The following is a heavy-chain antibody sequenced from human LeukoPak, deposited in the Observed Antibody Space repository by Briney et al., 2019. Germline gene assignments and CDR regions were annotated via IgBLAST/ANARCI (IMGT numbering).Heavy chain of an antibody. D-gene: IGHD6-13*01. CDR1: GFTFSNYA. Sequence: GGSLRLSCAASGFTFSNYAMSWVRQAPGKGLEWVSAISASGTSTYYADSVKGRFTISRDNSKNTLYLQMNSLRDEDTAVYYCAKFITAAGTNYYYMDVWGKGTTVTVSS. CDR2: ISASGTST. J-gene: IGHJ6*03. V-gene: IGHV3-23*01. CDR3: AKFITAAGTNYYYMDV.